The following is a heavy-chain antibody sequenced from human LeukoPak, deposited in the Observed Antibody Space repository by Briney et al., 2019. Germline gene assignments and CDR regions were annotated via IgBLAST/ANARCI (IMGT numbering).Heavy chain of an antibody. D-gene: IGHD6-13*01. V-gene: IGHV3-53*01. CDR2: IYSGGST. CDR1: GFTVSSNY. CDR3: AKDPGYSSSWYVDFDY. Sequence: GGSLRLSCAASGFTVSSNYVTWVRQAPGKGLEWVSVIYSGGSTYYADSVKGRFTISRDNSKNTLYLQMNSLRAEDTAVYYCAKDPGYSSSWYVDFDYWGQGTLVTVSS. J-gene: IGHJ4*02.